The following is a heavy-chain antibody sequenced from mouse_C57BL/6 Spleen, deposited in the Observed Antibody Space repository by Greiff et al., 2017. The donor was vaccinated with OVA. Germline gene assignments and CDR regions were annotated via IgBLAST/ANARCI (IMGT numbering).Heavy chain of an antibody. J-gene: IGHJ3*01. CDR2: IYPGSGNT. V-gene: IGHV1-76*01. Sequence: QVQLKESGAELVRPGASVKLSCKASGYTFTDYYINWVKQRPGQGLEWIARIYPGSGNTYYTEKFKGKATLTAEKSSSTAYMQLSSLTSEDAAVYFCARARDGYSFAYWGQGTLVTVSA. D-gene: IGHD2-3*01. CDR3: ARARDGYSFAY. CDR1: GYTFTDYY.